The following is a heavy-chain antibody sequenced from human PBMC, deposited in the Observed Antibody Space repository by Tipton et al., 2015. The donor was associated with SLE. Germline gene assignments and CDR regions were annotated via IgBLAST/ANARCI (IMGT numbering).Heavy chain of an antibody. CDR1: GGSISSGGYY. J-gene: IGHJ6*03. Sequence: TLSLTCTVSGGSISSGGYYWSWIRQPPGKGLEWIGEINHSGSTNYNPSLKSRVTISVDTSKNQFSLKLSSVTAADTAVYYCARGGAVYCFYYYMDVWGKGTTVAVAS. D-gene: IGHD3-10*01. V-gene: IGHV4-39*07. CDR3: ARGGAVYCFYYYMDV. CDR2: INHSGST.